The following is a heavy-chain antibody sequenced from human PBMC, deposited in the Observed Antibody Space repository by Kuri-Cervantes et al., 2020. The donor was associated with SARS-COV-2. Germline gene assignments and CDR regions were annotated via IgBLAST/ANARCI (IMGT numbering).Heavy chain of an antibody. D-gene: IGHD3-10*01. Sequence: GESLKISCAASGFTFSSYAMHWVRQAPGKGLEWVAVISYDGSNKYYADSVKGRFTISRDNSKNTLYLQMNSLRAEDTAVYYCARDPGVYGSGYDYWGQGTRVTVSS. J-gene: IGHJ4*02. V-gene: IGHV3-30-3*01. CDR3: ARDPGVYGSGYDY. CDR1: GFTFSSYA. CDR2: ISYDGSNK.